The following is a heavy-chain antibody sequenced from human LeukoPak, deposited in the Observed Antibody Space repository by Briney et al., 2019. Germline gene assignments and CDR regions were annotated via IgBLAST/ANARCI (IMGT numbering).Heavy chain of an antibody. CDR2: ISHDGSNK. CDR1: GFTFSSYA. D-gene: IGHD4-17*01. Sequence: AGGSLRLSCAASGFTFSSYAMHWVRQAPGKGLEWVAVISHDGSNKYYADSVKGRFTISRDNSKNTLYLQMNSLRAEDTAVYYCARDDYGDYEALDYWGQGTLVTVSS. CDR3: ARDDYGDYEALDY. J-gene: IGHJ4*02. V-gene: IGHV3-30-3*01.